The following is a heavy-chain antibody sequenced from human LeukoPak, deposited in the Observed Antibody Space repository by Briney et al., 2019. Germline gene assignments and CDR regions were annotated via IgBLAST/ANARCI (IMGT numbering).Heavy chain of an antibody. Sequence: SVKVSCKASGGTFSSYAISWVRQAPGQGLEWMGGIIPIFGTANYAQKFQGRVTITTDEPTSTAYMELSSLRSEDTAVYYCARPTGSGWYFDLWGRGTLVTVSS. CDR1: GGTFSSYA. J-gene: IGHJ2*01. D-gene: IGHD6-19*01. CDR2: IIPIFGTA. V-gene: IGHV1-69*05. CDR3: ARPTGSGWYFDL.